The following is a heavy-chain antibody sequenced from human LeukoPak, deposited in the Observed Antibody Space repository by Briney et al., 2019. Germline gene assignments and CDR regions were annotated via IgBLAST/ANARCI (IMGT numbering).Heavy chain of an antibody. V-gene: IGHV3-15*01. CDR3: AKELRITMIVVVITYTAFDI. D-gene: IGHD3-22*01. J-gene: IGHJ3*02. Sequence: GGSLRLSCAASGFTFSNAWMSWVRQAPGKGLEWVGRIKSKTDGGTTDYAAPVKGRFTISRDDSKNTLYLQMNSLRAEDTAVYYCAKELRITMIVVVITYTAFDIWGQGTMVTVSS. CDR1: GFTFSNAW. CDR2: IKSKTDGGTT.